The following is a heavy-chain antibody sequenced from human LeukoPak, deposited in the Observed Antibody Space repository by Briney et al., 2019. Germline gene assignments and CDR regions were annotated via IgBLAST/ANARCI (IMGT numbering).Heavy chain of an antibody. J-gene: IGHJ3*02. CDR3: ARVFEWEYGSGNYGHEHNAFDI. D-gene: IGHD3-10*01. Sequence: GGSLRLSCAAPGFTFSDYYMSWIRQAPGKGLEWVSYISSSGSTIYYADSVKGRFTISRDNAKNSLYLQMNSLRAEDTAVYYCARVFEWEYGSGNYGHEHNAFDIWGQGTMVTVSS. CDR2: ISSSGSTI. V-gene: IGHV3-11*01. CDR1: GFTFSDYY.